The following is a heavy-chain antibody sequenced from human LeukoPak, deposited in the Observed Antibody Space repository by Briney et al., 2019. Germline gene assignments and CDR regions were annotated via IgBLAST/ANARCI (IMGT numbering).Heavy chain of an antibody. CDR1: GFTISSYG. CDR2: ISSSSSYI. Sequence: PGGSLRLSCVGSGFTISSYGMSWVRQAPGRGLEWVSSISSSSSYIYYADSVKGRFTISRDNAKNSLYLQMNSLRAEDTAVYYSVRGDYEGSEYWGQGTLVTVSS. D-gene: IGHD4-17*01. J-gene: IGHJ4*02. CDR3: VRGDYEGSEY. V-gene: IGHV3-21*01.